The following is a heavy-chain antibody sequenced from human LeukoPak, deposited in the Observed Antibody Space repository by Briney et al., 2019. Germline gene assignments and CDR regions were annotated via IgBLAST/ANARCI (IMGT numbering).Heavy chain of an antibody. V-gene: IGHV3-30*18. CDR2: ISYDGSNK. CDR3: AKDLTTVTTSYYYGMDV. J-gene: IGHJ6*02. D-gene: IGHD4-17*01. CDR1: GFTFSSYG. Sequence: GRSLRLSCAASGFTFSSYGMHWVRQAPGKGLEWVAVISYDGSNKYYADSVKGRFTISRDNSKNTLYLQMNSLRAEDTAVYYCAKDLTTVTTSYYYGMDVWGQGTTVTVSS.